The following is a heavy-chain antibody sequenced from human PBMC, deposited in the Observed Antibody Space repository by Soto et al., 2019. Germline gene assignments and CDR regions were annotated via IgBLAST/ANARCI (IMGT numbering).Heavy chain of an antibody. Sequence: GGSLRLSCAASGFTFSNAWMSWVRQAPGKGLEWVGRIKSKTDGGTTDYAAPVKGRFTISRDDSKNTLYLQMNSLKTEDTAVYYCTTDLSEIVGADYYYYYMDVWGKGTTVTVSS. CDR2: IKSKTDGGTT. J-gene: IGHJ6*03. V-gene: IGHV3-15*01. CDR1: GFTFSNAW. D-gene: IGHD1-26*01. CDR3: TTDLSEIVGADYYYYYMDV.